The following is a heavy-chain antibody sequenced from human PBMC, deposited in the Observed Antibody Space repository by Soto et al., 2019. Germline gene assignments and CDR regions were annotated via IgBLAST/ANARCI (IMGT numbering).Heavy chain of an antibody. CDR1: GYIFTNYY. Sequence: ASVKVSCKASGYIFTNYYIHWVRQAPGQGREWMAIINPLPTSGSTNYAQKFQGRVTVTRDTSTSTVYLELSSLRSGDTAVYYCARDLAAAAYWGQGTLVTVSS. D-gene: IGHD6-13*01. J-gene: IGHJ4*02. V-gene: IGHV1-46*01. CDR2: INPLPTSGST. CDR3: ARDLAAAAY.